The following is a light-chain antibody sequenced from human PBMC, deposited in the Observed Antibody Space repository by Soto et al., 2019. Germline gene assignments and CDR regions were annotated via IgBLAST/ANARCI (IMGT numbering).Light chain of an antibody. J-gene: IGKJ5*01. Sequence: EIVMTPSPATLSVSPAERVTLSCRASQRVSRGLAWYQQPPGQAPRLLIYGASTRATGIPARFSGSGSGTEFTLTFSSLQSEDFAVYDCQQYNNWPPITFGQGTRLEIK. V-gene: IGKV3-15*01. CDR1: QRVSRG. CDR2: GAS. CDR3: QQYNNWPPIT.